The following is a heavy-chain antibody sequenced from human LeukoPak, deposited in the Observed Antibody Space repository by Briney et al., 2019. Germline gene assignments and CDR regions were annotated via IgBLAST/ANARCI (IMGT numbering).Heavy chain of an antibody. CDR1: AFSFSSYG. V-gene: IGHV3-30*19. D-gene: IGHD3-22*01. CDR3: ARDPIVVLKTFYFDY. Sequence: GGSLRLSCAASAFSFSSYGMHWVRQAPGKGLEWVAVVSYDGSSKYYADSVKGRFTISRDNSKNTLYLQMNSLRDEDTAVYYCARDPIVVLKTFYFDYWGQGTLVTVSS. CDR2: VSYDGSSK. J-gene: IGHJ4*02.